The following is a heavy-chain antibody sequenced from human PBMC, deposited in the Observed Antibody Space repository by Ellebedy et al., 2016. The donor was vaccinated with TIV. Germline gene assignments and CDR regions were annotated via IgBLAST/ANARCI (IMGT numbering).Heavy chain of an antibody. CDR1: GGSISSDF. Sequence: MPGGSLRLSCTVSGGSISSDFWGWFRQPPGEGLEWIGYMDYRGHMNHNPSLKSRVTISLDTSKNQFALKLTSVTAADTAVYYCSAAYGRVTPAYWGQGTLVTVSS. CDR3: SAAYGRVTPAY. V-gene: IGHV4-59*03. D-gene: IGHD4-17*01. CDR2: MDYRGHM. J-gene: IGHJ4*02.